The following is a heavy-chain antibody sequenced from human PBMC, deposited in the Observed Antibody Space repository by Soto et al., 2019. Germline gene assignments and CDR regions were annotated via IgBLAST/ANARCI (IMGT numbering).Heavy chain of an antibody. CDR3: AKDRQVGNGYNLGIDY. CDR1: GFTFSSYA. V-gene: IGHV3-30-3*01. Sequence: QVQLVESGGGVVQPGRSLRLSCAASGFTFSSYAMHWVRQAPGKGLEWVAVISFDGSNKYYADSVKGRFTISRDNSKNTLYLQMNSLRADDTALYYCAKDRQVGNGYNLGIDYWGQATLVTVSS. J-gene: IGHJ4*02. CDR2: ISFDGSNK. D-gene: IGHD5-12*01.